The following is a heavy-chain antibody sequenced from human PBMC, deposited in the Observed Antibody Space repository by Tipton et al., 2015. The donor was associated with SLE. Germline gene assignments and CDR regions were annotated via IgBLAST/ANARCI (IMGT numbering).Heavy chain of an antibody. J-gene: IGHJ4*02. CDR1: GGSISSFY. CDR3: ARDEYRYDTTGYHLLGHFDF. CDR2: VYSDAYT. V-gene: IGHV4-39*07. D-gene: IGHD3-22*01. Sequence: TLSLTCTVSGGSISSFYWGWIRQPPGKGLEWIGSVYSDAYTYSNPNLRSRVTMSPDTSKNQFSLNLSSVTAADTAVYYCARDEYRYDTTGYHLLGHFDFWGQGTLVAVSS.